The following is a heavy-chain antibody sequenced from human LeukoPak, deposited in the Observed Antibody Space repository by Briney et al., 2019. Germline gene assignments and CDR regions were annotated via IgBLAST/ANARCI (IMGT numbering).Heavy chain of an antibody. D-gene: IGHD4-23*01. CDR1: GFTFGDYA. CDR3: TRSTVVIQNDY. CDR2: IRSKAYGGTT. V-gene: IGHV3-49*04. Sequence: GGSLRLSCTASGFTFGDYAMSWVRQAPGKGLEWVGFIRSKAYGGTTEYAASVKGRFTISRDDSKSIAYLQMNSLKTEDTAVYYCTRSTVVIQNDYWGQGTLVTVSS. J-gene: IGHJ4*02.